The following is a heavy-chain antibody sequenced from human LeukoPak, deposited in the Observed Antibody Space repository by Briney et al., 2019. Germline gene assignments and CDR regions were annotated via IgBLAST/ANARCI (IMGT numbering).Heavy chain of an antibody. CDR1: GFIFSSYA. CDR3: ARNIRGYSYGYSDY. V-gene: IGHV3-21*01. D-gene: IGHD5-18*01. J-gene: IGHJ4*02. Sequence: PGGSLRLSCAASGFIFSSYAMSWVRQGPGKGLEWVSSISSSSSYIYYADSVKGRFTISRDNAKNSLYLQMDSLRAEDTAVYYCARNIRGYSYGYSDYWGQGTLVTVSS. CDR2: ISSSSSYI.